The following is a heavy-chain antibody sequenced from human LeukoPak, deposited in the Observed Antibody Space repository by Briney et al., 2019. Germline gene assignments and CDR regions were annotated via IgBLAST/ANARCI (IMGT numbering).Heavy chain of an antibody. V-gene: IGHV1-69*04. CDR1: GDTFSKYG. J-gene: IGHJ5*02. Sequence: GASVKVSCKASGDTFSKYGISWVRQAPGQGLEWMGRIIPILEGIDYAQKFQGRVSITADKSTSTAYMEVSSLKSEDTAVYYCARELGYDSSGYWSWGQGTLVTVSS. D-gene: IGHD3-22*01. CDR3: ARELGYDSSGYWS. CDR2: IIPILEGI.